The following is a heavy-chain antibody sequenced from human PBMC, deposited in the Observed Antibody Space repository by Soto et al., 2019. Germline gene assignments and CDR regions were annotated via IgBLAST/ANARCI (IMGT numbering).Heavy chain of an antibody. D-gene: IGHD5-18*01. Sequence: PGESLKISCKGSGYSFTSYWISWVRQMPGKGLEWMGRIDPSDSYTNYSPSFQGHVTISADKSISTAYLQWSSLKASDTAMYYCARGSGYSYGLNYYYYSGMDVWGQGTTVTVSS. V-gene: IGHV5-10-1*01. CDR1: GYSFTSYW. CDR2: IDPSDSYT. J-gene: IGHJ6*02. CDR3: ARGSGYSYGLNYYYYSGMDV.